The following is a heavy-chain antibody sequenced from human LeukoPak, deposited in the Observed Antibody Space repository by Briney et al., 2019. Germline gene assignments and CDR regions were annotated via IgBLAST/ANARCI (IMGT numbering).Heavy chain of an antibody. V-gene: IGHV3-74*01. CDR3: ARPIGYCSSPSCWKPFDS. D-gene: IGHD2-2*01. J-gene: IGHJ4*02. Sequence: GGSLRLSCAASGFTFSSYWMHWVRQAPGKGLVWVSRINSDGSSTTYADSVKGRFTIPRDNAKNTLYLQMNSLRAEDTAVYYCARPIGYCSSPSCWKPFDSWGQGTLVTVSS. CDR2: INSDGSST. CDR1: GFTFSSYW.